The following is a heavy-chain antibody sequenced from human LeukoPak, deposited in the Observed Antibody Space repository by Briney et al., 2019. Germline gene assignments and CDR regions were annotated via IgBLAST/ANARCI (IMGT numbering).Heavy chain of an antibody. V-gene: IGHV2-5*02. CDR1: GFSLSTSGVG. D-gene: IGHD3-10*01. J-gene: IGHJ4*02. CDR2: IYWDDDK. Sequence: SGPTLVKPTQTLTLTCTFSGFSLSTSGVGVGWIRQPPVKALEWLALIYWDDDKRYSPSLKSRLTITKDTSKNQVVLTMTNMDPVDTATYYCARLWFGELLSNHFDYWGQGTLVTVSS. CDR3: ARLWFGELLSNHFDY.